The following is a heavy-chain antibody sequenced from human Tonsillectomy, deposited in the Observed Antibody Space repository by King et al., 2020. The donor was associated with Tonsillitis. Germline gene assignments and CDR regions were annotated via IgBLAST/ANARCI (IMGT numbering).Heavy chain of an antibody. Sequence: VQLQESGPGLVKPSQTLSLTCTVSGGSISSGDYYWSWIRQPPGKGLEWIGYIYYSGSTYYNPSLKSRVTISVDTSKNQFSLKLSSVTAADTAVYYCARVMYYYDSSGYSAFDIWSQGTMVTVSS. V-gene: IGHV4-30-4*01. CDR2: IYYSGST. CDR3: ARVMYYYDSSGYSAFDI. J-gene: IGHJ3*02. D-gene: IGHD3-22*01. CDR1: GGSISSGDYY.